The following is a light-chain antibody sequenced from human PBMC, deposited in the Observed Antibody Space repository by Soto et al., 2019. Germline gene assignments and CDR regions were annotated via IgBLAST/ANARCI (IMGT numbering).Light chain of an antibody. CDR1: SSDVGTYNY. CDR2: DVS. Sequence: QSALTQPASVSGSLGQSITISCTGTSSDVGTYNYVSWYQHRPGKAPKLMIYDVSYRPSGVSNRFSGSKSANTASLTISGLQAEDEADYYCSSYTTSNTQVFGGGTNLTVL. V-gene: IGLV2-14*01. CDR3: SSYTTSNTQV. J-gene: IGLJ3*02.